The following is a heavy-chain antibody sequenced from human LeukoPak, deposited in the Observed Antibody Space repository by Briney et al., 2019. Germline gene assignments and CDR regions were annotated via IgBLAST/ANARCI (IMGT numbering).Heavy chain of an antibody. CDR3: ARVGSYFSGALDY. J-gene: IGHJ4*02. V-gene: IGHV3-53*01. Sequence: GGSLRLSCAASGFTVSSNYMSWVRQAPGKGLEWVSVIYSGGNTYYADSVKGRFTISRDNSKNTLYLQMNSLRAEDTAVYYCARVGSYFSGALDYWGQGTLVTVSS. CDR2: IYSGGNT. D-gene: IGHD1-26*01. CDR1: GFTVSSNY.